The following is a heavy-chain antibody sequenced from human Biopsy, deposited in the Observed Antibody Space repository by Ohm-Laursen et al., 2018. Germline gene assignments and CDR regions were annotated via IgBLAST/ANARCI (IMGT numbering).Heavy chain of an antibody. CDR3: ARGEYSSSIFDH. CDR2: ISHTGST. Sequence: GTLSLTWAVYNVSFSSFYWSWIRQPPGKGLEWIGEISHTGSTNYNPPLKSRVTMSVDTSKKQLSLKVRSVTAADTAVYYCARGEYSSSIFDHWGQGTLVTVSS. V-gene: IGHV4-34*01. J-gene: IGHJ4*02. CDR1: NVSFSSFY. D-gene: IGHD6-6*01.